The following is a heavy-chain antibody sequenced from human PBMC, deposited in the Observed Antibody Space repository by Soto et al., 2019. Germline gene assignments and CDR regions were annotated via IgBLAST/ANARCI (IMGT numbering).Heavy chain of an antibody. J-gene: IGHJ4*02. D-gene: IGHD3-3*01. CDR2: IYYSGST. Sequence: SETLSLTCTVSGGSISSYYWSWIRQPPGKGLEWIGYIYYSGSTNYNPSLKSRVTISVDTSKNQFSLKLSSVTAADTAVYYCARVKPIFGVVPYYFDYWGQGTLVTVSS. CDR3: ARVKPIFGVVPYYFDY. CDR1: GGSISSYY. V-gene: IGHV4-59*01.